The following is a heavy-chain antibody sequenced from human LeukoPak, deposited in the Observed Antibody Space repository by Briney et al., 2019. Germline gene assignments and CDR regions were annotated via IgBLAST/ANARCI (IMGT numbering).Heavy chain of an antibody. CDR2: ISSSSTI. CDR1: GFTFSSYS. CDR3: ARAGLPYYDILTGYYSARFPLDY. D-gene: IGHD3-9*01. V-gene: IGHV3-48*04. J-gene: IGHJ4*02. Sequence: GGSLRLSCAASGFTFSSYSMNWVRQAPGKGLEWVSYISSSSTIYYADSVKGRFTISRDNAKNSLYLQMNSLRAEDTAVYYCARAGLPYYDILTGYYSARFPLDYWGQGTLVTVSS.